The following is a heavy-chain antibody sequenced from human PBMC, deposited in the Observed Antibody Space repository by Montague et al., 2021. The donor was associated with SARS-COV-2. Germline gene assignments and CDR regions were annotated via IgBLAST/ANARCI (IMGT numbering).Heavy chain of an antibody. CDR2: LYYSGST. J-gene: IGHJ5*02. CDR3: ARGYTGYGDPTGFDP. V-gene: IGHV4-39*01. D-gene: IGHD5-12*01. CDR1: GGSISSSCYY. Sequence: SETLSLTCTVSGGSISSSCYYWGWIRQPPGEGLVWIGSLYYSGSTYYNPSLKSRVTISVDTSKNQFSLKLSSVTAADTAVYYCARGYTGYGDPTGFDPWGQGTLVTVSS.